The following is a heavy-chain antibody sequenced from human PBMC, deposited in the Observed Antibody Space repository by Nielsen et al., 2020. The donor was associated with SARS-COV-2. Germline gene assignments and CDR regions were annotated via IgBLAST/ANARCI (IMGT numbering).Heavy chain of an antibody. V-gene: IGHV3-13*01. CDR2: IGTAGDT. J-gene: IGHJ6*02. Sequence: GESLKISCAASGFTFSSYGMHWVRQATGKGLEWVSAIGTAGDTYYPGSVKGRFTISRENAKNSLYLQMNSLRAGDTAVYYCARGVWEWLHNPYYYYYGMDVWGQGTTVTVSS. D-gene: IGHD3-3*01. CDR3: ARGVWEWLHNPYYYYYGMDV. CDR1: GFTFSSYG.